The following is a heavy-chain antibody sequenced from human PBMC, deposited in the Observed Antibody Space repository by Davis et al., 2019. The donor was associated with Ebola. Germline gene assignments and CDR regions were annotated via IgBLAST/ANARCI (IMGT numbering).Heavy chain of an antibody. CDR1: GYTFTSYD. CDR3: ARRVGARSGFDY. V-gene: IGHV1-8*01. J-gene: IGHJ4*02. Sequence: AASVKVSCKASGYTFTSYDINWVRQATGQGLEWMGWMNSNSGNTGYAQKFQGRITMTRNITISTAYMELNSLRSEDTAVYYCARRVGARSGFDYWGQGTLVTVSS. CDR2: MNSNSGNT. D-gene: IGHD1-26*01.